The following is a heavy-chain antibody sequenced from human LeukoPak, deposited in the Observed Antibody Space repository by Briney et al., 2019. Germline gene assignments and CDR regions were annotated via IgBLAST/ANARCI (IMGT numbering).Heavy chain of an antibody. Sequence: RGESLKISCKASGYSFTNYWIVWVRQMPGKGLEWMGIIYPGDSDTRYSPSFQGQVTISADKSINTAYLQWSSLKASDTAIYYCARRGEAMDPFDYWGQGTLATVSS. V-gene: IGHV5-51*01. CDR1: GYSFTNYW. D-gene: IGHD5-18*01. J-gene: IGHJ4*02. CDR2: IYPGDSDT. CDR3: ARRGEAMDPFDY.